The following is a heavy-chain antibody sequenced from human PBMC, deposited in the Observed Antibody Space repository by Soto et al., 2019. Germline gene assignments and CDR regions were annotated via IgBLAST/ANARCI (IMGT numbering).Heavy chain of an antibody. J-gene: IGHJ6*02. V-gene: IGHV3-30*18. Sequence: QEHLVQSGGGVVQPGGSLRLSCDASGFTFSIFGMHWVRQAPGKGLEWVAVLSYDGTYKYYADSVKGRFTISRDNSKNMLFLQMNSLRPDDTAVYYCAKDQAQYGSGDFYGMDVWGQGTAVTVSS. D-gene: IGHD3-10*01. CDR3: AKDQAQYGSGDFYGMDV. CDR2: LSYDGTYK. CDR1: GFTFSIFG.